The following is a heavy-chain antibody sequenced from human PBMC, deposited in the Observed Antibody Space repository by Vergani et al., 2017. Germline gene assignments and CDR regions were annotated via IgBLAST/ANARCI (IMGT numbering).Heavy chain of an antibody. D-gene: IGHD6-13*01. CDR2: IIPILGIA. J-gene: IGHJ6*02. V-gene: IGHV1-69*02. CDR3: ARAAAGNYYYYGMDV. CDR1: GGTFSSYT. Sequence: QVQLVQSGAEVKKPGSSVKVSCKASGGTFSSYTISWVRQAPGQGLEWRGRIIPILGIANYAQKFQGRVTITADKSTSTAYMELSSLRSEDTAVYYCARAAAGNYYYYGMDVWGQGTTVTVSS.